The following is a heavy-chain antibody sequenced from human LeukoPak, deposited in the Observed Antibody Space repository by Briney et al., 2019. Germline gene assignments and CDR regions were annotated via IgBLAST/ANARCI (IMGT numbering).Heavy chain of an antibody. D-gene: IGHD2-15*01. CDR1: GFTFSSDG. J-gene: IGHJ4*02. CDR3: ARLPYCSGGSCYSRDN. CDR2: ISSSSSTI. Sequence: GGSLRLSCAASGFTFSSDGMNWVRQAPGKGLEWVSYISSSSSTIYYADSVKGRFTISRDNAKNSLYLQMNSLRAEDTAVYYCARLPYCSGGSCYSRDNWGQGTLVTVSS. V-gene: IGHV3-48*01.